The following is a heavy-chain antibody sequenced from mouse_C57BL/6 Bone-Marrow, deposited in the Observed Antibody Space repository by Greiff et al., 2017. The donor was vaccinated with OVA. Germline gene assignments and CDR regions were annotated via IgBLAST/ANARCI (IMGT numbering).Heavy chain of an antibody. V-gene: IGHV1-64*01. CDR3: ARTGVGRGYFDV. CDR2: IHPNSGST. J-gene: IGHJ1*03. D-gene: IGHD1-1*02. Sequence: VQLQQPGAELVKPGASVKLSCKASGYTFTSYWMHWVKQRPGQGLEWIGMIHPNSGSTNYNEKFKSKATLTVDKSSSTAYMQLSSLTSEDSAVYYCARTGVGRGYFDVSGTGTTVTVSS. CDR1: GYTFTSYW.